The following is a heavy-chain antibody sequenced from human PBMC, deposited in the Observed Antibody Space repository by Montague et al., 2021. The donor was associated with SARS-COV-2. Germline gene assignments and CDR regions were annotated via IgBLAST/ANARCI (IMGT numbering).Heavy chain of an antibody. CDR1: GGSFSGYY. Sequence: SETLSLTCAVYGGSFSGYYWCWIRQPPGKGLEWIGEINHSGSTNYNPPPKSRVTILVDTSKNQFSLQRCSVTAADTAVYYCARVRYYGSGTSLVMDVWGQGTTVTVSS. CDR3: ARVRYYGSGTSLVMDV. J-gene: IGHJ6*02. D-gene: IGHD3-10*01. V-gene: IGHV4-34*01. CDR2: INHSGST.